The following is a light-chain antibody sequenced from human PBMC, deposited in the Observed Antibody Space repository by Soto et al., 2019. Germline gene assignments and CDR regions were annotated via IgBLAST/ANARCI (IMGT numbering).Light chain of an antibody. J-gene: IGKJ1*01. CDR2: GAS. Sequence: EIVMTQSPATLSASPGERATLSCRASQSVSSNLAWYQQKPGQAPRVLIYGASTRATGIPARFSGSRSGTEFTLTISGLQSEDFAVYYCQHYNNWPRTFGQGTKVEIK. V-gene: IGKV3-15*01. CDR1: QSVSSN. CDR3: QHYNNWPRT.